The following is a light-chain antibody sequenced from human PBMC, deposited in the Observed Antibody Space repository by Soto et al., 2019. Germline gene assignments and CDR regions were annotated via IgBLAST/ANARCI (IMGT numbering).Light chain of an antibody. CDR3: MQGIYSYT. V-gene: IGKV2-30*01. CDR2: KAS. Sequence: DLVLTQSPLSLPVTLGQPASISCRSSQSLVFRDGNTYLTWFQLRPGQSPRRLIYKASIRDSGVPDRFSGSGSGTDFTLKISRVEAEDVGVYFCMQGIYSYTFGQGTQLEI. CDR1: QSLVFRDGNTY. J-gene: IGKJ2*01.